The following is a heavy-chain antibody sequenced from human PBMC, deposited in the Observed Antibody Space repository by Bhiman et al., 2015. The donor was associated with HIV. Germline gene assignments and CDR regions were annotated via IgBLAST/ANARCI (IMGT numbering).Heavy chain of an antibody. CDR1: GFTFSNYG. CDR3: AREFTGYSSSNFDY. J-gene: IGHJ4*02. Sequence: QVQLVESGGGVVQPGRSLRLSCAASGFTFSNYGIHWVRQAPGKGLEWVAVIWHDASNKYYADSVKGRFTISRDNSKNTLYLQMNSLRAEDTAVYYCAREFTGYSSSNFDYWGQGTLVTVSS. V-gene: IGHV3-33*01. CDR2: IWHDASNK. D-gene: IGHD6-13*01.